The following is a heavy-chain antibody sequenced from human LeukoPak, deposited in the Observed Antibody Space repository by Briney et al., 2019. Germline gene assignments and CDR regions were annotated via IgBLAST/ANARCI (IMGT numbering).Heavy chain of an antibody. CDR3: ARSGGLRLGELSSPRDY. CDR1: GYTFTSYG. V-gene: IGHV1-18*01. CDR2: ISAYNGNT. D-gene: IGHD3-16*02. J-gene: IGHJ4*02. Sequence: ASVKVSCKASGYTFTSYGISWVRQAPGQGLEWMGWISAYNGNTNYAQELQGRVTMTTDTSTSTAYMELRSLRSDDTAVYYCARSGGLRLGELSSPRDYWGQGTLVTVSS.